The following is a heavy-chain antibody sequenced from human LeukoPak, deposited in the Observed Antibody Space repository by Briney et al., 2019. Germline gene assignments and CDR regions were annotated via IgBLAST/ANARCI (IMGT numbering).Heavy chain of an antibody. D-gene: IGHD3-10*01. CDR3: ASRKLRYYYGSGSSNGYNWFDP. J-gene: IGHJ5*02. V-gene: IGHV4-34*01. Sequence: PSETLSLTCAVYGGSFSGYYWSWIRQPPGKGLEWIGEINHSGSTNYNPSLKSRVTISVDTSKNQFSLKLSSVTAADTAVYYCASRKLRYYYGSGSSNGYNWFDPWGQGTLVTVSS. CDR2: INHSGST. CDR1: GGSFSGYY.